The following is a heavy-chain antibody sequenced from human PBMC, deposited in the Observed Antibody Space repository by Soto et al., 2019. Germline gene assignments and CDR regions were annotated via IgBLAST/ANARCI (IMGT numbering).Heavy chain of an antibody. Sequence: SETLSLTCAVYGGSLSGFYWNWIRQPPGKGLEWIGQINHSGSTNYNPSLKSRVTVSVDTSKNQFSLMLSSVTAADTAVYYCARGGRSSDGSGYSKGFDIWGQGAMVTVSS. CDR1: GGSLSGFY. CDR3: ARGGRSSDGSGYSKGFDI. D-gene: IGHD3-22*01. CDR2: INHSGST. J-gene: IGHJ3*02. V-gene: IGHV4-34*01.